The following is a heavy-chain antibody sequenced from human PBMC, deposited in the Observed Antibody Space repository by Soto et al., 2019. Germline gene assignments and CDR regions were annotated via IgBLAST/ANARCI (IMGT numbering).Heavy chain of an antibody. CDR2: IYSSGST. J-gene: IGHJ2*01. D-gene: IGHD5-18*01. V-gene: IGHV4-59*01. CDR3: ARDSFFFQAEDGIRGYLPVSAFLLNRSSDL. Sequence: PGKGLEWIGYIYSSGSTHYTPSHKSRVTISVATPQHQVSTKLSSVTAADTGLYYCARDSFFFQAEDGIRGYLPVSAFLLNRSSDL.